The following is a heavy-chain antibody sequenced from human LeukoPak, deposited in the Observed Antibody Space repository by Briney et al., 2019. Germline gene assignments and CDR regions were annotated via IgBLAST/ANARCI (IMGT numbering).Heavy chain of an antibody. Sequence: GGSLRLSCAASGFSFSVYWMHWVRQAPGKGPVWVSRIKTDGSITDYADSVKGRFTISRDNAKNSLYLQMNSLRAEDTAVYYCARGKSSKQQVARLLDYWGQGTLVTVSS. CDR2: IKTDGSIT. V-gene: IGHV3-74*01. J-gene: IGHJ4*02. D-gene: IGHD6-13*01. CDR3: ARGKSSKQQVARLLDY. CDR1: GFSFSVYW.